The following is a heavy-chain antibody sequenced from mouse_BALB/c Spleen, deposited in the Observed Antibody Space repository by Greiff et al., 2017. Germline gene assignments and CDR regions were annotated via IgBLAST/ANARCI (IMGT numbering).Heavy chain of an antibody. CDR3: ARVFDGYYRYAMDY. J-gene: IGHJ4*01. D-gene: IGHD2-3*01. CDR1: GYSITSGYY. V-gene: IGHV3-6*02. Sequence: VQLKESGPGLVKPSQSLSLTCSVTGYSITSGYYWNWIRQFPGNKLEWMGYISYDGSNNYNPSLKNRISITRDTSKNQFFLKLNSVTTEDTATYYCARVFDGYYRYAMDYWGQGTSVTVSS. CDR2: ISYDGSN.